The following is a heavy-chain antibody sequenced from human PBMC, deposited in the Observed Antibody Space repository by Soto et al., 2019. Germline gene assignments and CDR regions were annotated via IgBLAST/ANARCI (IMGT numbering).Heavy chain of an antibody. J-gene: IGHJ4*02. Sequence: SETLSLTCTVSSASISGLYWAWVRQPAGKGLERIGRIYSSGETNYNPSPTGRVIMSLDTSKNQFSLQLTSVTAADTAVYYCARASQCKSYFGCFAWLDYWGQGTLVTVSS. CDR2: IYSSGET. CDR1: SASISGLY. D-gene: IGHD3-9*01. V-gene: IGHV4-4*07. CDR3: ARASQCKSYFGCFAWLDY.